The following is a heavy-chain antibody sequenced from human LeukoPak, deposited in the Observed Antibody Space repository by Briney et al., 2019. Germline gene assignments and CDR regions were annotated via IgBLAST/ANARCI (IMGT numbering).Heavy chain of an antibody. D-gene: IGHD3-10*01. V-gene: IGHV1-18*01. CDR3: ARDGGLTMVRGVMNY. CDR1: GYTFTSCG. Sequence: ASVKVSCKASGYTFTSCGISWVRQAPGQGLEWMGWISAYNGNTNYAQKLQGRVTMTTDTSTSTAYMELRSLRSDDTAVYYCARDGGLTMVRGVMNYWGQGTLVTVSS. J-gene: IGHJ4*02. CDR2: ISAYNGNT.